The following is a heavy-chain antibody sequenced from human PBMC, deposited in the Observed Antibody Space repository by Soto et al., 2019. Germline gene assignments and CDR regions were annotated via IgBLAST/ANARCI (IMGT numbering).Heavy chain of an antibody. CDR3: ARLGSRGGYNYELGGNNWFAP. Sequence: ISTVSGASISSGDFYWSWIRQPPGKGLEWIASTHNSGSTYYNPSLKSRLTISIDASKNPYSLNLSSVTAADTAVYYCARLGSRGGYNYELGGNNWFAPWGQGTLVPVSS. J-gene: IGHJ5*02. V-gene: IGHV4-30-4*01. CDR2: THNSGST. D-gene: IGHD5-12*01. CDR1: GASISSGDFY.